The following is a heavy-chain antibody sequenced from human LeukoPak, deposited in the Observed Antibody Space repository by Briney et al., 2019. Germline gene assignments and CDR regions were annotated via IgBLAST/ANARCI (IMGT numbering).Heavy chain of an antibody. CDR3: AKELYSIIIGANWFDP. CDR1: GFTFSSYA. CDR2: ISGSGDNT. J-gene: IGHJ5*02. Sequence: GGALRLSCAASGFTFSSYAMSWVRQAPGKGLEWVSGISGSGDNTYYADSVKGRFTISRDNSKNTLYLQMNSLRAEDTAVYYCAKELYSIIIGANWFDPWGQGTLVTVSS. V-gene: IGHV3-23*01. D-gene: IGHD6-13*01.